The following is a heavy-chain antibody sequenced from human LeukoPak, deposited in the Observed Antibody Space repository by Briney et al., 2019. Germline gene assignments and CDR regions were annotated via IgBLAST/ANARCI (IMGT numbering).Heavy chain of an antibody. Sequence: GGSLRLSCAASGFTFSGSAMHWVRQASGKGLEWVGRIRSKANSYATAYAASVKGRFTISRDDSKNTAYLQMNSLKTEDTAVYYCTRQGSSGGFPFYYYYYMDVWGKGTTVTVPS. CDR1: GFTFSGSA. CDR2: IRSKANSYAT. J-gene: IGHJ6*03. D-gene: IGHD2-15*01. V-gene: IGHV3-73*01. CDR3: TRQGSSGGFPFYYYYYMDV.